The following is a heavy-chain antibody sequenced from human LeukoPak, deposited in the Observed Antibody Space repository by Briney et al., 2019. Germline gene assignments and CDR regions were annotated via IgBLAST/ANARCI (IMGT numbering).Heavy chain of an antibody. V-gene: IGHV3-11*01. CDR1: GLSFSDSY. CDR2: ISGMGHDI. J-gene: IGHJ4*02. D-gene: IGHD3-22*01. Sequence: GGSLRLSCVVSGLSFSDSYMTWIRQTPGMGLESLAYISGMGHDIYYADSVRDRFTISRDNTRNTLYLQMNSLTADDTAVYYCARGDPYDTTGYPSDYWGQGTLVTVSS. CDR3: ARGDPYDTTGYPSDY.